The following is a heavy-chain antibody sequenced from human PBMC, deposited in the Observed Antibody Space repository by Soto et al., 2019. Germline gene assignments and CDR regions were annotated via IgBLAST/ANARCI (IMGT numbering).Heavy chain of an antibody. CDR3: ARNDWNGVDY. CDR1: GGSISRNSYY. CDR2: IYYSGST. J-gene: IGHJ4*02. V-gene: IGHV4-39*01. Sequence: QMQLQESGPGLVKPSETLSLTCTVSGGSISRNSYYWGWIRQPPGKGLEWIGSIYYSGSTYSNPSLKSRVTISVDTSKNQFSPKLSSVPAADTAVYYCARNDWNGVDYWGQGTLVTVSS. D-gene: IGHD1-1*01.